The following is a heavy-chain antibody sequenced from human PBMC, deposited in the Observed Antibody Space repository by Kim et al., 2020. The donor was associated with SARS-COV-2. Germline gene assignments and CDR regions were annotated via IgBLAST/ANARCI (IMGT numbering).Heavy chain of an antibody. D-gene: IGHD6-19*01. J-gene: IGHJ4*02. V-gene: IGHV3-74*01. CDR1: GFTFSSHW. CDR2: INSDGTTT. Sequence: GGSLRLSCAASGFTFSSHWMHWVRQAPGKGLVWVSRINSDGTTTSYGDSVKGRFTISRDNAKNTLYLQMNSLRAEDTTVYYCGRRQFTSGWYYFDYWGQG. CDR3: GRRQFTSGWYYFDY.